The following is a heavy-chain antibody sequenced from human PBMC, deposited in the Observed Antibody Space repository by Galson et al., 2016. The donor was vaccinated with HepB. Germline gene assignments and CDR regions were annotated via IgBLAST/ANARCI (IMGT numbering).Heavy chain of an antibody. D-gene: IGHD5-12*01. V-gene: IGHV5-51*01. CDR2: IYPGDSDT. CDR1: GYSFSTYW. J-gene: IGHJ5*02. CDR3: ARVLGGYDFYP. Sequence: QSGAEVKKPGESLKISCKGSGYSFSTYWVGWVRQMPGKGLEWMGIIYPGDSDTRYSPSFQGQVTISADKSTSTAYLQWNSLEASDTAIYYCARVLGGYDFYPWGQGTLVTVSS.